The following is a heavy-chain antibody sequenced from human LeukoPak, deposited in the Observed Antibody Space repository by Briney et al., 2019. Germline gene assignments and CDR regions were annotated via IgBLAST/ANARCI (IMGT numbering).Heavy chain of an antibody. CDR3: AKIGVATIGYYYYYMDV. D-gene: IGHD5-12*01. V-gene: IGHV3-30*02. CDR1: GFTFRTYG. J-gene: IGHJ6*03. CDR2: IRYDGNRN. Sequence: GGSLRLSCVASGFTFRTYGMHWVRQAPGKGLEWVAFIRYDGNRNYYADSVKGRFTISRDNSKNTLFLQMNDLRAEDTAVYYCAKIGVATIGYYYYYMDVWDKGTTVSVSS.